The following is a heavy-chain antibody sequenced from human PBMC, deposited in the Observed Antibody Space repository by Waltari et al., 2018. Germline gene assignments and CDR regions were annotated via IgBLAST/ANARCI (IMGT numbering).Heavy chain of an antibody. CDR2: ITYDGSNK. CDR1: GFIFRSYD. CDR3: AKDHVVVVPGGMTKVFDY. V-gene: IGHV3-30*02. Sequence: QVHLVESGGGVVQPGGSLRLSCAASGFIFRSYDMHWVRQAPGKGLEWVAFITYDGSNKYYADSMKGRFTVSRDNSKNTLFLQMNTLRAEDTAVYYCAKDHVVVVPGGMTKVFDYWGQGTLVTVSS. D-gene: IGHD2-2*01. J-gene: IGHJ4*02.